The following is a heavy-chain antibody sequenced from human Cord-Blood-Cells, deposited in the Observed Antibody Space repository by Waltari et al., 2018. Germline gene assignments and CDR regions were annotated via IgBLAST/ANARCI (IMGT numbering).Heavy chain of an antibody. Sequence: QVHLQQSGPVLVKPSQTTSPTCAIPWDSVSSTSPAWNWIWTAPSRGLEWLGRTYYRSKWHNDDALSVKSRITINPDTSKNQFSLQLNFVTPEDTAVYYCARDRDDSSGYDYWGQGTLVTVSS. CDR2: TYYRSKWHN. D-gene: IGHD3-22*01. V-gene: IGHV6-1*01. CDR1: WDSVSSTSPA. J-gene: IGHJ4*02. CDR3: ARDRDDSSGYDY.